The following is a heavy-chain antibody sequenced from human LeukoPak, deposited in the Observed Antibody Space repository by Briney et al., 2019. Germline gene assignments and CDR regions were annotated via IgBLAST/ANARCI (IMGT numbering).Heavy chain of an antibody. CDR3: AKVMVRGVITEDAFDI. J-gene: IGHJ3*02. V-gene: IGHV3-23*01. D-gene: IGHD3-10*01. Sequence: GGSLRLSCAASGFTFSSYAMSSVRQAPGKGLEWVSAISGSGGSTYYADSVKGRFTISRDNSKNTLYLQMNSLRAEDTAVYYCAKVMVRGVITEDAFDIWGQGTMVTVSS. CDR1: GFTFSSYA. CDR2: ISGSGGST.